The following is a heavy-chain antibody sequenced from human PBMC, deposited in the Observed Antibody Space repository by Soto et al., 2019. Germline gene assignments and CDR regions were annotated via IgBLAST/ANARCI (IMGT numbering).Heavy chain of an antibody. D-gene: IGHD1-26*01. CDR3: VIVFYPVASFIDY. Sequence: ASVNVSCKASGYTFPNHGISWVRQAPGQGLEWMGWVSGYNDKTKSAQKFQGRVTMTTDTSTSTAYMELRSLRSDDTAVYYCVIVFYPVASFIDYRGPATLLTL. J-gene: IGHJ4*02. V-gene: IGHV1-18*04. CDR2: VSGYNDKT. CDR1: GYTFPNHG.